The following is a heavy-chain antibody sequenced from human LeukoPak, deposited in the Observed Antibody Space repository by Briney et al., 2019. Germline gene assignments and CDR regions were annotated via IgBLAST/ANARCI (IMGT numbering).Heavy chain of an antibody. CDR3: ARETLVSAVAGAKY. Sequence: SETLSLTCTVSGGSISSYFWSWIRQPAGKGLEWIGRIYTSGSTIYNPSLKSRVTMSIDTSKNQFSLKLSSMTAADTAVYYCARETLVSAVAGAKYWGQGTLVTVSS. CDR2: IYTSGST. CDR1: GGSISSYF. J-gene: IGHJ4*02. V-gene: IGHV4-4*07. D-gene: IGHD6-19*01.